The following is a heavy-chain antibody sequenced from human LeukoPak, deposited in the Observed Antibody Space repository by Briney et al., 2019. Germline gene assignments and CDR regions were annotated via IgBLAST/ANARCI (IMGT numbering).Heavy chain of an antibody. CDR1: GYTFTSYG. D-gene: IGHD1-1*01. J-gene: IGHJ6*02. V-gene: IGHV1-18*01. CDR2: ISAYNGNT. CDR3: ATSSLEPNYYYYGMDV. Sequence: ASVKVSCKASGYTFTSYGISWVRQAPGQGLEWMGWISAYNGNTNYAQKLQGRVTMTTDTSTSTAYMELRSLRSDDTAAYYCATSSLEPNYYYYGMDVWGQGTTVTVSS.